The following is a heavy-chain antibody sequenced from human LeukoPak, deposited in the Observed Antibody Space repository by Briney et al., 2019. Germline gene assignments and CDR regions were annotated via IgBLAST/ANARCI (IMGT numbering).Heavy chain of an antibody. CDR3: ARLKGIAARRHAFDI. CDR2: ISSSGSTI. J-gene: IGHJ3*02. V-gene: IGHV3-11*04. D-gene: IGHD6-6*01. CDR1: GFTFSDYY. Sequence: GGSLRLSCAASGFTFSDYYMSWIRQAPGKGLEWVSYISSSGSTIYYADSVKGRFTISRDNAKNSLYLQMNSLRAEDTAVYYCARLKGIAARRHAFDIWGQGTMVTVSS.